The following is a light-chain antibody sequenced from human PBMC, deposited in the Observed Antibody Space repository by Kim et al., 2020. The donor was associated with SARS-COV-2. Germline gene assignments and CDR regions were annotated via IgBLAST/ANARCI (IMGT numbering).Light chain of an antibody. CDR3: QQYDNRAVT. CDR2: DAS. Sequence: DIQMTQSPSSLSASVGDRVTITCQASQDISNYLNWYQQKPGKAPKLLIYDASNLEIGVPSRFSGSGSGTDFTFTISSLQPEDIATYYCQQYDNRAVTFGGGTKLEI. V-gene: IGKV1-33*01. J-gene: IGKJ4*01. CDR1: QDISNY.